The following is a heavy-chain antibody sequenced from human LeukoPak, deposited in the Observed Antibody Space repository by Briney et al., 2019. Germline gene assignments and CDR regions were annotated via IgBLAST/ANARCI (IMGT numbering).Heavy chain of an antibody. CDR3: ATWAFYHNLDV. CDR2: IKADGSGT. D-gene: IGHD2/OR15-2a*01. V-gene: IGHV3-43*02. Sequence: GALRLSCAASGFTIGPYAMYWVRQGPGRGLDWVSVIKADGSGTFYADSVGGRFTTSRDNSKNSLYLQMNSLTSEDTALYYCATWAFYHNLDVWGQGTTVIVSS. CDR1: GFTIGPYA. J-gene: IGHJ6*02.